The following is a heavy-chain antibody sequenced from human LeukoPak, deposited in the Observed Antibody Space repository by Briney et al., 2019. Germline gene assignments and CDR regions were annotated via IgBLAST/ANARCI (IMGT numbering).Heavy chain of an antibody. CDR2: IIPILGIA. CDR1: GGTFSSYA. D-gene: IGHD6-13*01. Sequence: SVKVSCKASGGTFSSYAISWVRQAPGQGLEWMGRIIPILGIANYAQKFRGRVTITADKSTSTAYMELSSLRSEDTAVYYCAREGVAAAGADYWGQGTLVTVSS. J-gene: IGHJ4*02. V-gene: IGHV1-69*04. CDR3: AREGVAAAGADY.